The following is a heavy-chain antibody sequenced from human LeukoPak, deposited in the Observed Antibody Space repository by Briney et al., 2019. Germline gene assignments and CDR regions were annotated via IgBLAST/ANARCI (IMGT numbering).Heavy chain of an antibody. J-gene: IGHJ5*02. Sequence: SETLSLTCTVSGGSVSSGSYYWSWIRQPPGKGLEWIGYIYYSGSTNYNPSLKSRVTISVDTSKNQFSLKLSSVTAADTAVYYCARDGQLGYCSSTSCYPGFDPWGQRTLVTVST. D-gene: IGHD2-2*01. V-gene: IGHV4-61*01. CDR3: ARDGQLGYCSSTSCYPGFDP. CDR1: GGSVSSGSYY. CDR2: IYYSGST.